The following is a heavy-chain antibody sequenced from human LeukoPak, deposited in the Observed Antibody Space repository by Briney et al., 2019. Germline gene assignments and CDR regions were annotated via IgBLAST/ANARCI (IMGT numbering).Heavy chain of an antibody. CDR1: GGPISSSSYY. CDR2: IYYSGST. V-gene: IGHV4-39*07. J-gene: IGHJ6*02. Sequence: SETLSLTCTVSGGPISSSSYYWGWIRQPPGKGLEWIGSIYYSGSTYYNPSPKSRVTISVDTSKNQFSLKLSSVTAADTAVYYCARSNYGDLLGGYYYYGMDVWGQGTTVTVSS. CDR3: ARSNYGDLLGGYYYYGMDV. D-gene: IGHD4-17*01.